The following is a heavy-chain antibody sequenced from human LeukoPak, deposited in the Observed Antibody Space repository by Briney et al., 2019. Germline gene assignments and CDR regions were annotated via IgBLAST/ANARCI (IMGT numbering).Heavy chain of an antibody. CDR1: GLTFSGSA. CDR3: AKDLDYGDYEAFDI. Sequence: GGSLTLSCAASGLTFSGSATRWVRQAPGEGLGWVADISYNESNKYYADSVKGRFTISRDNSKNTLYLQRNSLRAEDTAVFYFAKDLDYGDYEAFDICGQGTMVTVSS. CDR2: ISYNESNK. J-gene: IGHJ3*02. V-gene: IGHV3-30*04. D-gene: IGHD4-17*01.